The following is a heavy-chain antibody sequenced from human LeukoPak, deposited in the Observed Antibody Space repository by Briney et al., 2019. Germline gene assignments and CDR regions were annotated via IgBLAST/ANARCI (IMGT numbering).Heavy chain of an antibody. V-gene: IGHV4-34*01. J-gene: IGHJ4*02. Sequence: SETLSLTCTLYGGSLNDSDWSWIRQPPGKGLEWIGEITHSGGTHYNPSLWSRLTISTDTSRNKLSLQLTSVTAADTGVYFCARVSDIMISFGGAISYFDYWGQGALVNVSS. CDR2: ITHSGGT. CDR1: GGSLNDSD. D-gene: IGHD3-16*02. CDR3: ARVSDIMISFGGAISYFDY.